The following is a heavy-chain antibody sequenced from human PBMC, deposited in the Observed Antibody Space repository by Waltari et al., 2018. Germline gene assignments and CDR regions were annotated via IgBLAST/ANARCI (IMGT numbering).Heavy chain of an antibody. Sequence: GLEWVAFIRYDGSNKYYADSVKGRFTISRDNSKNTLYLQMNSLRAEDTAVYYCAKRTAVGVEWLSPFRYYYYYMDVWGKGTTVTVSS. D-gene: IGHD3-3*01. CDR3: AKRTAVGVEWLSPFRYYYYYMDV. V-gene: IGHV3-30*02. J-gene: IGHJ6*03. CDR2: IRYDGSNK.